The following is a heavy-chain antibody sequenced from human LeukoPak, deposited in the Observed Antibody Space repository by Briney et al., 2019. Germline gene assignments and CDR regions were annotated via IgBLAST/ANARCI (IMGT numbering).Heavy chain of an antibody. CDR2: ISSSGSTI. CDR1: GFTFSSYS. D-gene: IGHD3-3*01. CDR3: AGNYYFGTYFDY. Sequence: GGSLRLSCAASGFTFSSYSMNWVRQAPGKGLEWVSYISSSGSTIYYADSVKGRFTISRDNAKNSLYLQMNSLRAEDTAVYYCAGNYYFGTYFDYWGQGTLVTVSS. V-gene: IGHV3-48*04. J-gene: IGHJ4*02.